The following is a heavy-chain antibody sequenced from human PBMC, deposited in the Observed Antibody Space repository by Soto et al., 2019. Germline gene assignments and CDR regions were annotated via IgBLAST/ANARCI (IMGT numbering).Heavy chain of an antibody. V-gene: IGHV5-51*01. CDR2: IYPGDSDT. CDR3: ASSPRSSGSPRGYGMDV. CDR1: GYSFTGYL. J-gene: IGHJ6*01. D-gene: IGHD2-15*01. Sequence: PGEPLNLSWEVTGYSFTGYLIGWLLHMPVKVLDWMEIIYPGDSDTRYSPSIQGQVTISADKSISTAYLQWSSLQASDTAMYYCASSPRSSGSPRGYGMDVWGQGTTV.